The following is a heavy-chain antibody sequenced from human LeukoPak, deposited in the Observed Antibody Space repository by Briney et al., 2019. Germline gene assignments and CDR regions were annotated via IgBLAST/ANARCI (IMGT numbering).Heavy chain of an antibody. J-gene: IGHJ4*02. CDR2: INWSGGTT. D-gene: IGHD3-10*01. CDR3: ARDRGSGRSGYFDY. CDR1: GFTFSSYK. V-gene: IGHV3-20*04. Sequence: GGSLRLSCAASGFTFSSYKMIWVRQAPGKGLEWVSGINWSGGTTGYADSVKGRFTISRDDARNSLYLQMNSLRVEDTALYYCARDRGSGRSGYFDYWGQGTLVTVSS.